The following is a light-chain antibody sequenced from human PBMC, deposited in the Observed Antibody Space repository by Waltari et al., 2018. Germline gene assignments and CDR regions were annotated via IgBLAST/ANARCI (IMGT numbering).Light chain of an antibody. J-gene: IGKJ5*01. V-gene: IGKV1-33*01. CDR3: QQYYNVPRT. Sequence: DIQMTQSPSSLSASVGDRVTIPCQASQHVSKYLNWYQQKPGKAPNLLIYDASNLQRGVPSRFSGSGSGTHFTFTISSLQPEDIATYYCQQYYNVPRTFGQGTRLEIK. CDR2: DAS. CDR1: QHVSKY.